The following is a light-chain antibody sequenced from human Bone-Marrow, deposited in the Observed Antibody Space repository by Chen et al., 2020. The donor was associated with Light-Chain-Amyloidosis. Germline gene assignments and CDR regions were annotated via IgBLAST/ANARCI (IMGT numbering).Light chain of an antibody. CDR3: QSADSSGTYEVI. Sequence: SYELTQPPSVSVSPGETARITCSGDDLPTKYAYWYQQKPGQAPVLVIHRDTERTSGISDRFSGSSSGTTATLTISVVQAEDEADYHCQSADSSGTYEVIFGGGTKLTVL. CDR2: RDT. CDR1: DLPTKY. V-gene: IGLV3-25*03. J-gene: IGLJ2*01.